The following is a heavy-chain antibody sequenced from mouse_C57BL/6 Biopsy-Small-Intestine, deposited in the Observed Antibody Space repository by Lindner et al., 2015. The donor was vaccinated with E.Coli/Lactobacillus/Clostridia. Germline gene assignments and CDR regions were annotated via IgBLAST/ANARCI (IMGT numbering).Heavy chain of an antibody. Sequence: VQLQESGPELVRPGASVTLSCKASGYTFPDYEMHWVKQTPVHGLEWIGAIDPETGGTAYIQKFKDKAILTADKSSSTAYMELHSLTSEDSAVYFCTRSDYGSKFDYWGQGTTLTVSS. CDR2: IDPETGGT. CDR1: GYTFPDYE. J-gene: IGHJ2*01. CDR3: TRSDYGSKFDY. V-gene: IGHV1-15*01. D-gene: IGHD1-1*01.